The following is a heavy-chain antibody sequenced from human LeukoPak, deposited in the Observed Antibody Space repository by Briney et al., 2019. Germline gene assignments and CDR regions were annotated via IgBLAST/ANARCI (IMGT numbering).Heavy chain of an antibody. CDR1: GGSISSYY. Sequence: SETLSLTCTVSGGSISSYYWSWIRQPPGKGLEWIGYIYYSGSTNYNPSLKSRVTISVDTSKIQFSLKLSSVTAAGTAVYYCVRHGSDDWFDPWGQGTLVTVSS. D-gene: IGHD3-10*01. V-gene: IGHV4-59*08. CDR2: IYYSGST. CDR3: VRHGSDDWFDP. J-gene: IGHJ5*02.